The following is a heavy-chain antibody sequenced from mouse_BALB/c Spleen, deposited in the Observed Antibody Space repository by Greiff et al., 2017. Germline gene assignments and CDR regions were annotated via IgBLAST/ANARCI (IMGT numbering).Heavy chain of an antibody. Sequence: VQLQQSGPGLVQPSQSLSITCTVSGFSLTSYGVHWVRQSPGKGLEWLGVIWSGGSTDYNAAFISRLSISKDNSKSQVFFKMNSLQADDTAIYYCARNSNYYGSSWDWFAYWGQGTLVTVSA. CDR3: ARNSNYYGSSWDWFAY. CDR2: IWSGGST. CDR1: GFSLTSYG. V-gene: IGHV2-4-1*01. D-gene: IGHD1-1*01. J-gene: IGHJ3*01.